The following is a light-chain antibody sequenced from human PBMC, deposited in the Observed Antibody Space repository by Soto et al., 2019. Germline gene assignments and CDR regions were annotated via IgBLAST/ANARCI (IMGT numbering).Light chain of an antibody. Sequence: QSVLTQPPSVSGAPGQRVIISCTGSNANIGAGHGVHWYQQFPGMAPKLLIFGHINRPSGVPDRFSGSKSSTSASLAITGLQAEDEADYYCQSYDTALRAYVFXPGTKVTVL. J-gene: IGLJ1*01. CDR3: QSYDTALRAYV. CDR2: GHI. CDR1: NANIGAGHG. V-gene: IGLV1-40*01.